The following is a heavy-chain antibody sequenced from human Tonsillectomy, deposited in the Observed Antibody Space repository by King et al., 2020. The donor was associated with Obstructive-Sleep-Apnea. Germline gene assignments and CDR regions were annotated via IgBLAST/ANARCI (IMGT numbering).Heavy chain of an antibody. CDR3: TKEMSALLDRYAFDM. V-gene: IGHV3-9*01. Sequence: VQLVESGGGLVQPGRSLRLSCAASGFTFDDYAMHWVRQAPGKGLEWVSGISWNSASIGYADSVKGRFTISSDNAKNSLYLHMNSLSGEDTTLYRCTKEMSALLDRYAFDMWGQGTMVTVSS. J-gene: IGHJ3*02. CDR1: GFTFDDYA. CDR2: ISWNSASI. D-gene: IGHD3/OR15-3a*01.